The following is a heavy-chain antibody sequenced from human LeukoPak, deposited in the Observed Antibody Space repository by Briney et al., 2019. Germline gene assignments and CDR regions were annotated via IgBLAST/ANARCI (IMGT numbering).Heavy chain of an antibody. D-gene: IGHD3-10*01. Sequence: ASVKVSCKASGYTSTSYDINWVRQATGQGLEWMGWMNPNSGNTGYAQKFQGRVTMTRNTSISTAYMELSSLRSEDTAVYYCARGRLFRSGSYQFHVWGKGTTVTVSS. V-gene: IGHV1-8*01. CDR1: GYTSTSYD. J-gene: IGHJ6*04. CDR3: ARGRLFRSGSYQFHV. CDR2: MNPNSGNT.